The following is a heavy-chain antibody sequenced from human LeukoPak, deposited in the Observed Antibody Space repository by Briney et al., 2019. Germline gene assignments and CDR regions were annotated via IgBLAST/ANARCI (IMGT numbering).Heavy chain of an antibody. CDR2: ISGDTSTV. J-gene: IGHJ5*02. Sequence: GGSLRLSCAASGFTFRSYGMNWVRQAPGKGLEWVSYISGDTSTVQYADSVRGRFTISRDNAKNSLSLQMNSLRADDTAVYYCARGALNLDNWFDPWGQGTLVAVSS. V-gene: IGHV3-48*01. CDR1: GFTFRSYG. CDR3: ARGALNLDNWFDP. D-gene: IGHD3-16*01.